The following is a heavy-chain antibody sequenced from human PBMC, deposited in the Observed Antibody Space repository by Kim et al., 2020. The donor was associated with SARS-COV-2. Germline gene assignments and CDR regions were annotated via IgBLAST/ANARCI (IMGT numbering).Heavy chain of an antibody. D-gene: IGHD5-12*01. CDR1: GYTFTTYN. CDR2: INSGNGNT. Sequence: ASVKVSCKASGYTFTTYNIQWVRQAPGQGLEWMGWINSGNGNTKYSQKFQGKVSITRDTSASTAYMELSSLGSEDTAIYYCVTGGGPAWGQGTLVTVPS. J-gene: IGHJ4*02. V-gene: IGHV1-3*04. CDR3: VTGGGPA.